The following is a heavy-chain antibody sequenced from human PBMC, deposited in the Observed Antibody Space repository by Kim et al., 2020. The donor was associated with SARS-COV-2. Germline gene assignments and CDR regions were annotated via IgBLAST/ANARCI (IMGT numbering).Heavy chain of an antibody. V-gene: IGHV1-3*01. Sequence: ASVKVSCKASGYTFTSYAMHWVRQAPGQRLEWMGWINAGNGNTKYSQKFQGRVTITRDTSASTAYMELSSLRSEDTAVYYCARVNRYGDTPYYYYYYGMDVWGQGTTVTVSS. J-gene: IGHJ6*02. D-gene: IGHD3-9*01. CDR3: ARVNRYGDTPYYYYYYGMDV. CDR1: GYTFTSYA. CDR2: INAGNGNT.